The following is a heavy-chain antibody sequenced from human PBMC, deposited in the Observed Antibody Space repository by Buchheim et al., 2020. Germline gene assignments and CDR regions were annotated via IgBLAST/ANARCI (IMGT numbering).Heavy chain of an antibody. Sequence: QVQLVQSGAEVKKPGSSVKVSCKASGGTFSSYAISWVRQAPGQGLKWMGGIIPIFGTANYAQKFQGRVTITADESPSPAYMELSSLRSEDTAVYYCASSSQYMEISGGGHDYWGQGTL. CDR3: ASSSQYMEISGGGHDY. J-gene: IGHJ4*02. D-gene: IGHD3-16*01. V-gene: IGHV1-69*01. CDR2: IIPIFGTA. CDR1: GGTFSSYA.